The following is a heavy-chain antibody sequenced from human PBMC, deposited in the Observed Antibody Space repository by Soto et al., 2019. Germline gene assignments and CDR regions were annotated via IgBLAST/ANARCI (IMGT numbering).Heavy chain of an antibody. Sequence: QLQLQESGPGLVKPSETLSLTCTVSGGSISSSNYHWGWIRQPPGKGLEWIGSMYYSGSTYYNPSLKTRATLSVDTSMPQFSSKLTSVPAAEPAVYHCASHVGNGPPGRWGRGTLVTVSS. D-gene: IGHD2-8*01. CDR3: ASHVGNGPPGR. J-gene: IGHJ4*02. V-gene: IGHV4-39*01. CDR2: MYYSGST. CDR1: GGSISSSNYH.